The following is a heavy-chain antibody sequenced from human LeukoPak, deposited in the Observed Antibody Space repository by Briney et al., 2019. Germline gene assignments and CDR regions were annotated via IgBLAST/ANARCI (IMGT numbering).Heavy chain of an antibody. V-gene: IGHV3-48*02. CDR1: GFAFSSYN. Sequence: PGGSLRLSCAASGFAFSSYNMNWVRQAPGKGLEWISNIGSSGSPTHYADSVGGRFTISRDNAKNSLYLQMNSLRDEDTAVYFCARRPYSDTSGRLSDVWGQGTTVTVSS. J-gene: IGHJ6*02. CDR3: ARRPYSDTSGRLSDV. CDR2: IGSSGSPT. D-gene: IGHD3-22*01.